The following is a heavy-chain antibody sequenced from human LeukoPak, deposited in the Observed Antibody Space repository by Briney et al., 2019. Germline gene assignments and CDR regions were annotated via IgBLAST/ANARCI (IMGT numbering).Heavy chain of an antibody. CDR3: ARALDSSSSRYQAFEY. Sequence: GGSLRLSCAASGLTFSNYWMSWVRQAPGKGLEWVANIKQDGSEKYYVDSVKGRFTISRDNAKNSLYLQMNSLRAEDTAVYYCARALDSSSSRYQAFEYWGQGTLVTVSS. CDR1: GLTFSNYW. V-gene: IGHV3-7*01. CDR2: IKQDGSEK. J-gene: IGHJ4*02. D-gene: IGHD2-2*01.